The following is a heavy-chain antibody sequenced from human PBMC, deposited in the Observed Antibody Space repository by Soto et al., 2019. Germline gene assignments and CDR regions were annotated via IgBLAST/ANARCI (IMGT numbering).Heavy chain of an antibody. CDR3: ARLTGGTYLSFYYYIGV. CDR1: GGSISGYY. D-gene: IGHD2-8*02. V-gene: IGHV4-59*01. Sequence: QVQLQESGPGLVKPSETLSLTCTVSGGSISGYYWSWIRQAPGKGLEWIGYIYYSGTTNYDTSLKSRVTMSGDTSKNQVSLKLSSVTTADTAVYYCARLTGGTYLSFYYYIGVWGKGTTVTVSS. CDR2: IYYSGTT. J-gene: IGHJ6*03.